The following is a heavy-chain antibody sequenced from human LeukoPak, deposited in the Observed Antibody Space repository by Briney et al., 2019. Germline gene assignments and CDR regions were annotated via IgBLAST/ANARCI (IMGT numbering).Heavy chain of an antibody. D-gene: IGHD3-10*01. CDR2: IIPILGIA. Sequence: SVKVSCKASGGTFSSYAISWVRQAPGQGLEWMGRIIPILGIANYAQKFQGRVTITADKSTSTAYMELSSLRSEDTAVYYCAQPDMVRGVTPVDYWGQGTLVTVSS. V-gene: IGHV1-69*04. CDR1: GGTFSSYA. CDR3: AQPDMVRGVTPVDY. J-gene: IGHJ4*02.